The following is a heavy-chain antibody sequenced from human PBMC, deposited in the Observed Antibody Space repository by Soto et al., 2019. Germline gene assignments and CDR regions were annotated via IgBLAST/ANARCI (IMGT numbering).Heavy chain of an antibody. Sequence: QTLSLTCAITGDSVSSNSAGWSWVRQSPSRGLEWLGRTYYRSKWYYEYAVSVRGRITINPDTSKNQYSLQLNSVTPEDTAVYFCARGEQYSGRIFDYWGQGTLVTVSS. CDR2: TYYRSKWYY. D-gene: IGHD1-26*01. CDR1: GDSVSSNSAG. V-gene: IGHV6-1*01. CDR3: ARGEQYSGRIFDY. J-gene: IGHJ4*01.